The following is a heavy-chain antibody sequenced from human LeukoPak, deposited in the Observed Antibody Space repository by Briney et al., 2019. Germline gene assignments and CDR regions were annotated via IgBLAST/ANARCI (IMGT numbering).Heavy chain of an antibody. V-gene: IGHV4-39*07. CDR2: IHYTGST. J-gene: IGHJ4*02. CDR1: GDSISSSTYY. CDR3: ARGPSPNDYVWGSYRYTSRPYYFDY. D-gene: IGHD3-16*02. Sequence: SETLSLTCTVSGDSISSSTYYWGWIRQPPGKGLECIGTIHYTGSTYYNPSLKSRVTISVDTSKNQFSLKLSSVTAADTAVYYCARGPSPNDYVWGSYRYTSRPYYFDYWGQGTLVTVSS.